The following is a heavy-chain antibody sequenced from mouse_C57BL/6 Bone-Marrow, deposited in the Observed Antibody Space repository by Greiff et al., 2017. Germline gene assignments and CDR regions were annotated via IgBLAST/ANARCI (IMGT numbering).Heavy chain of an antibody. V-gene: IGHV1-81*01. D-gene: IGHD4-1*01. CDR2: IYPRSGHT. Sequence: QVQLKQSGAELARPGASVKLSFKASGYTFTSYGISWVKQRTGQGLEWIGEIYPRSGHTYYNEKFKGKATLTADKSSSTAYMELRSLTSEDSAVYFCARNWDRDYGGQGTTLTVSS. J-gene: IGHJ2*01. CDR3: ARNWDRDY. CDR1: GYTFTSYG.